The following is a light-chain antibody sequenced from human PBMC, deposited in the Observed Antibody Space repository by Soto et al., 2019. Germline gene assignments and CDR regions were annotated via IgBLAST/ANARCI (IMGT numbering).Light chain of an antibody. V-gene: IGLV2-14*01. Sequence: QSALTQPASVSGSPGQSITISCTGTSSDIGTYNYVSWYQQHPGKAPKLIISEVSNRPSGVSNRFSGSKSGNTASLTISGLQPEDEADYYCNSYSSTSTLVVFGGGTKVTVL. J-gene: IGLJ3*02. CDR3: NSYSSTSTLVV. CDR2: EVS. CDR1: SSDIGTYNY.